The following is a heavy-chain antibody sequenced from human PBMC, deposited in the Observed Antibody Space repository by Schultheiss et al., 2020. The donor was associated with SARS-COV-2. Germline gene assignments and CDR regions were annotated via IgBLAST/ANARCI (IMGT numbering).Heavy chain of an antibody. CDR1: GFTFSSYG. V-gene: IGHV3-15*01. CDR2: IKSKTDGGTT. Sequence: GGSLRLSCAASGFTFSSYGMHWVRQAPGKGLEWVGRIKSKTDGGTTDYAAPVKGRFTISRDNAKNSLHLQMNSLRAEDTAVYYCARDHGTVAEDYWGQGTLVTVSS. CDR3: ARDHGTVAEDY. D-gene: IGHD1/OR15-1a*01. J-gene: IGHJ4*02.